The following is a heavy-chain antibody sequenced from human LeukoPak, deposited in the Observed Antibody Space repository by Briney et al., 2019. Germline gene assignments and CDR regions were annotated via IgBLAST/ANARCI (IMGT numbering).Heavy chain of an antibody. CDR2: INHSGST. D-gene: IGHD3-10*01. J-gene: IGHJ4*02. V-gene: IGHV4-34*01. CDR1: GGSFSGYY. Sequence: PSETLSPTCAVYGGSFSGYYWSWIRQPPGKGLEWLGEINHSGSTNYNPSLKSRVTISVDTSKNQFSLKLSSVTAADTAVYYCARVPLWFGEFTTYYFDYWGQGTLVTVSS. CDR3: ARVPLWFGEFTTYYFDY.